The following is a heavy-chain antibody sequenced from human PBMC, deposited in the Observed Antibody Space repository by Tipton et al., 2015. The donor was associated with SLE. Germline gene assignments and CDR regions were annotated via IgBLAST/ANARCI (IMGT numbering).Heavy chain of an antibody. CDR2: ISYSGST. J-gene: IGHJ4*02. V-gene: IGHV4-59*12. CDR3: ARRPSPYMVKGVEYYFDS. Sequence: TLSLTCTGSGDSITSYYWTWIRPPPGQGLEWIGYISYSGSTYYNPSLKSRVSISLDRSKNQFSLKLTSVIAADTAVYYCARRPSPYMVKGVEYYFDSWGQGTLVTVSS. CDR1: GDSITSYY. D-gene: IGHD3-10*01.